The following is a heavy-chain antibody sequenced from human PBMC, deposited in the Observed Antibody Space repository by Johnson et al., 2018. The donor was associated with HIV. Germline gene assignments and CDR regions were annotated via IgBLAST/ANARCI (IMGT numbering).Heavy chain of an antibody. CDR1: GFTFSNAW. D-gene: IGHD2-2*02. CDR2: IKSKTDGGTT. J-gene: IGHJ3*02. Sequence: EVQLVESGGGLVKPGGSLRLSCAASGFTFSNAWMSWVRQAPGKGLEWVGRIKSKTDGGTTDYAAPVKGRFTISRDNSKNTLYLQMNSLRAEDTAVYYCASLQDIVVVPAAIGAFDIWGQGTMVTVSS. CDR3: ASLQDIVVVPAAIGAFDI. V-gene: IGHV3-15*01.